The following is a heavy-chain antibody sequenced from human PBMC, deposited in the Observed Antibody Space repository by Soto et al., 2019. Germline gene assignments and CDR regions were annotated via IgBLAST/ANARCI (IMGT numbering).Heavy chain of an antibody. D-gene: IGHD3-10*01. CDR1: GFAFSSHP. CDR2: ISDGGDLT. J-gene: IGHJ3*02. CDR3: ARRVIGSSRAFYI. Sequence: PGGSLRLSCAASGFAFSSHPMSWVRQAPEKGLEWVAGISDGGDLTYNADSVRGRFTISRDNSRNTLYLQMNSLRAEDTAVYYCARRVIGSSRAFYIWGQGTMVTVSS. V-gene: IGHV3-23*01.